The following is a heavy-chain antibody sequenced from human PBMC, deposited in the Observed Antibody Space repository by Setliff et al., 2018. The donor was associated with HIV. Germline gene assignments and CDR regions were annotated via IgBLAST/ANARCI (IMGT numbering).Heavy chain of an antibody. J-gene: IGHJ4*02. CDR1: GGTFSSYA. D-gene: IGHD3-22*01. Sequence: SVKVSCKASGGTFSSYAISWVRQAPGQGLEWMGGIIPIFGTANYAQKFQGRVTITADESTSTAYMELRSLRSDDTAVYYCARSLYDSSDYPMTYWGQGTLVTVSS. CDR2: IIPIFGTA. CDR3: ARSLYDSSDYPMTY. V-gene: IGHV1-69*13.